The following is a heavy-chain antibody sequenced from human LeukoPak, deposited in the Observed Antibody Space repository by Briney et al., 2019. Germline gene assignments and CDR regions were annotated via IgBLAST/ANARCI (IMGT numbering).Heavy chain of an antibody. V-gene: IGHV3-48*04. CDR2: ISSSSSTI. D-gene: IGHD2-2*01. J-gene: IGHJ4*02. CDR1: GCPFDTYS. CDR3: ARDTRGESDY. Sequence: TGGALVLSCAASGCPFDTYSMNWVRQAPGKGLEWVSYISSSSSTIYYADSVKGRFTISRDNAKNSLYLQMNSLRAEDTAVYYCARDTRGESDYWGQGTLVTVSS.